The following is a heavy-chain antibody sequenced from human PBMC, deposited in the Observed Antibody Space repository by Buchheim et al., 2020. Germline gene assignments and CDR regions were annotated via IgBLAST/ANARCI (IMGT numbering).Heavy chain of an antibody. CDR3: TTGTGGAGCPLGAF. Sequence: EVQLVESGGGVVQPGGSLRLPCEVSGFTFSRNWMHWVRQAPGKGLVWVSRIDADGTRTTYADSVRGRFIISRDNAKNTVYLQMYSLRAGDTADDYCTTGTGGAGCPLGAFWGQGTL. D-gene: IGHD3-10*01. CDR1: GFTFSRNW. CDR2: IDADGTRT. J-gene: IGHJ4*02. V-gene: IGHV3-74*01.